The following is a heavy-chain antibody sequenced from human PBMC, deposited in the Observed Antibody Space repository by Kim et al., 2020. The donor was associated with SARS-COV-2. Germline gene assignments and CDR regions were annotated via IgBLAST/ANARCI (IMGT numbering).Heavy chain of an antibody. CDR2: IYYSGST. J-gene: IGHJ4*02. D-gene: IGHD4-17*01. CDR3: AKTSPSEFDY. Sequence: SETLSLTCTVSGGSISSSSYYWGWIRQPPGKGLEWIGSIYYSGSTYYNPSLKSRVTISVDTSKNQFSLKLSSVTAADTAVYYCAKTSPSEFDYWGQGTLVTVSS. CDR1: GGSISSSSYY. V-gene: IGHV4-39*01.